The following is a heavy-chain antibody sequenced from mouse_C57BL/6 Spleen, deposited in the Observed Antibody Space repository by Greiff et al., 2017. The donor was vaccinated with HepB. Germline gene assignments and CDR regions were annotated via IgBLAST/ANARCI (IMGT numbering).Heavy chain of an antibody. J-gene: IGHJ3*01. Sequence: QVQLKQPGAELVKPGASVKLSCKASGYTFTSYWMHWVKQRPGRGLEWIGRIDPNSGGTKYNEKFKSKATLTVDKPSSTAYMQLSSLTSEDSAVYYCARDYDGYYVKTWFAYWGQGTLVTVSA. D-gene: IGHD2-3*01. CDR2: IDPNSGGT. V-gene: IGHV1-72*01. CDR3: ARDYDGYYVKTWFAY. CDR1: GYTFTSYW.